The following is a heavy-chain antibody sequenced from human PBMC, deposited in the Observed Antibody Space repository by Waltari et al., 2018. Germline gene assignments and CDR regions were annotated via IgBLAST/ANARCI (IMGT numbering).Heavy chain of an antibody. J-gene: IGHJ6*02. Sequence: QVQLVESGGGVVQPGRSLRLSCAASGFTFSSYAMHRVRPAPGKGLAGVAVISYDGSNKYYADSVKGRFTSSRDNSKNTLYLQMNSLRAEDTAVYYCARDRGYSYGYSPYYYYYGMDVWGQGTTVTVSS. CDR1: GFTFSSYA. D-gene: IGHD5-18*01. V-gene: IGHV3-30*04. CDR3: ARDRGYSYGYSPYYYYYGMDV. CDR2: ISYDGSNK.